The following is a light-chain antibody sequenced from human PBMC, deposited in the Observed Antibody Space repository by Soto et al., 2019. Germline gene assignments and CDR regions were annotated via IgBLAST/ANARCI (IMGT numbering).Light chain of an antibody. J-gene: IGKJ5*01. CDR3: MQALQTPIT. CDR1: QSLLHSNGYNY. V-gene: IGKV2-28*01. CDR2: LGS. Sequence: DIVMTQSPLSLPVTPGEPASISCRSSQSLLHSNGYNYLDWYLQKPGPSPQILIYLGSNRASGVPDRFSGSGSGTDFTLKINRVEAEDVGVYYCMQALQTPITFGQGTRLEIK.